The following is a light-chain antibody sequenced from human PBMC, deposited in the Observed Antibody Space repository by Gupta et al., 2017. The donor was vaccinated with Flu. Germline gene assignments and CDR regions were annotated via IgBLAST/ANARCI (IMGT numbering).Light chain of an antibody. J-gene: IGKJ5*01. CDR2: GAS. V-gene: IGKV3-20*01. CDR3: QQYGSSPRT. Sequence: EIVLTQSPGTLSLSPGERATLSCRASQSVSSSHLAWYQQKPGQAPRLLIYGASSRATGTPDRFSGSGSGTDFTLTISRLEPEDFAVYYCQQYGSSPRTFGQGTRLEIK. CDR1: QSVSSSH.